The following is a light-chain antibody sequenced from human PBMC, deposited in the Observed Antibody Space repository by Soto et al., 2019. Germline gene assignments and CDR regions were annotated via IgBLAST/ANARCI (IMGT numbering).Light chain of an antibody. CDR2: DVT. CDR3: CSYAGRYIYV. Sequence: QSVLTQPPSASGSPGQSVTISCIGTNSDVGTYNYVSWYQQHPGKAPKLMIYDVTKRPSGVPDRFSGSKSGNTASLTISGLQAEDEADYYCCSYAGRYIYVFGTGTKVTVL. CDR1: NSDVGTYNY. V-gene: IGLV2-11*01. J-gene: IGLJ1*01.